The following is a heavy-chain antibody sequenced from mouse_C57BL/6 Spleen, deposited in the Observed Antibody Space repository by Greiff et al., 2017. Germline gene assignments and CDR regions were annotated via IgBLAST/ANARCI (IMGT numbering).Heavy chain of an antibody. V-gene: IGHV2-5*01. CDR3: AKSSNYAMDY. CDR2: IWKGGST. CDR1: GFSLTSYG. D-gene: IGHD1-1*01. Sequence: VQLVESGPGLVQPSQSLSITCTVSGFSLTSYGVHWVRQSPGKGLEWLGVIWKGGSTDYNAAFMSRLSITKDNSKRQVFFKMNSLQADDTAIYYCAKSSNYAMDYWGQGTSVTVSS. J-gene: IGHJ4*01.